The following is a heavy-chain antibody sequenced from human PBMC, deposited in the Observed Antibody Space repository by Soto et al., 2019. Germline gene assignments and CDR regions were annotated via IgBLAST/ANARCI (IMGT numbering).Heavy chain of an antibody. CDR2: INPHGGST. V-gene: IGHV1-46*01. D-gene: IGHD3-3*01. CDR1: GDTFTSYY. Sequence: GXSVKVSCKAPGDTFTSYYLNWVRQAPGQGLEWMGVINPHGGSTKYAQKFQSRVTMTRDTSRSTVYMELRSLRSDDTAIYYCARSSGGNFGIIIEGSNWFDPWGQGTLVTVSS. CDR3: ARSSGGNFGIIIEGSNWFDP. J-gene: IGHJ5*02.